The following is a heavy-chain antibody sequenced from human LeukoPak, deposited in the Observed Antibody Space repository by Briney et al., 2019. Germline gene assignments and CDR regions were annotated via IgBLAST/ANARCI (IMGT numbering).Heavy chain of an antibody. CDR2: INPNSGGT. Sequence: GASVKDSCKASGYTFTGYYMHWVRQAPGQGLEWMGWINPNSGGTNYAQKFQGRVTMTRDTSISTAYMELSRLRSDDTAVYYCARSLNGDYLNDYWGQGTLVTASS. CDR1: GYTFTGYY. D-gene: IGHD4-17*01. CDR3: ARSLNGDYLNDY. J-gene: IGHJ4*02. V-gene: IGHV1-2*02.